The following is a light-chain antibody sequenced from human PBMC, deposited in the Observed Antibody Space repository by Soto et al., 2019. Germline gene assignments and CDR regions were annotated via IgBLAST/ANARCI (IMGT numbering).Light chain of an antibody. CDR1: QSISVW. Sequence: DNQMTQSPSSLSASVGDRVTITCRASQSISVWLAWYQQKAGKAPNLLIYKASRLESGVPSRFSGSGSETEFTLTISGLQPGDSATYYCQQYNSYPPTFGQGTKVDIK. V-gene: IGKV1-5*03. CDR2: KAS. J-gene: IGKJ1*01. CDR3: QQYNSYPPT.